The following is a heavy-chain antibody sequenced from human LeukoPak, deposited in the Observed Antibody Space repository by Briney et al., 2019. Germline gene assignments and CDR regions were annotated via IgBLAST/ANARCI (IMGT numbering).Heavy chain of an antibody. D-gene: IGHD2-2*01. V-gene: IGHV1-46*02. CDR2: INPSGGST. J-gene: IGHJ6*03. CDR1: GYGLNSCY. CDR3: ARDHQDCSSTSCYGYYYYYMDV. Sequence: ASVKVSCKASGYGLNSCYMHWVRQAPGQGLEWMGIINPSGGSTSYAQKFQGRVTMTRDMSTSTVHMELSSLTSEDTAVYYCARDHQDCSSTSCYGYYYYYMDVWGKGTTVTVSS.